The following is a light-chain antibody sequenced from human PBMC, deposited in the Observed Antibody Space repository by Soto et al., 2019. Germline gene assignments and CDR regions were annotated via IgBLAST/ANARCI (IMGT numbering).Light chain of an antibody. CDR3: SSYSSAKTYV. J-gene: IGLJ1*01. V-gene: IGLV2-14*01. CDR1: SSDVGAYNY. Sequence: QSVLTQPASVSGSPGQSITISCTGTSSDVGAYNYDSWYQQHPGKVPKLIIYDVNNRPSGVSNRFSGSKSGNTASLTISGLQTDDEADYYCSSYSSAKTYVFGTVTKDT. CDR2: DVN.